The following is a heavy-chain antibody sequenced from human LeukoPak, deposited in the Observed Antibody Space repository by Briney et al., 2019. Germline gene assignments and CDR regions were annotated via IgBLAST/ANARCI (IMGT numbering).Heavy chain of an antibody. J-gene: IGHJ5*02. D-gene: IGHD6-13*01. CDR3: AKFRIAAAGTGWFDP. CDR1: GFTFSSYA. Sequence: QPGGSLRLSCAASGFTFSSYAMSWVRQAPGKGREWVSDISGSGGSTYYADSVKGRFTIYRDNSKNTLYLQMNSLRAEDTAVYYCAKFRIAAAGTGWFDPWGQGTLVTVSS. CDR2: ISGSGGST. V-gene: IGHV3-23*01.